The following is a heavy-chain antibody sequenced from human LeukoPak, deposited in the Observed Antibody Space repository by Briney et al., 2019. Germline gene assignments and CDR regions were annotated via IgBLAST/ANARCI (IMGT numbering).Heavy chain of an antibody. CDR2: IYYSGST. CDR1: GGSISSGGYY. V-gene: IGHV4-31*03. J-gene: IGHJ4*02. CDR3: ARAPVDYGSGSSPYFDY. D-gene: IGHD3-10*01. Sequence: SQTLSLTCTVSGGSISSGGYYWSWIRQHPGKGLEWIGYIYYSGSTYYNPFLKSRVTISVDTSKNQFSLKLSSVTAADTAVYYCARAPVDYGSGSSPYFDYWGQGTLVTVSS.